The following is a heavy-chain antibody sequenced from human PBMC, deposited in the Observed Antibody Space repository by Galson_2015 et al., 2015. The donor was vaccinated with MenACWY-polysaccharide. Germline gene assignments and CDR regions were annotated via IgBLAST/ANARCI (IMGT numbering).Heavy chain of an antibody. CDR3: ARLVSSSSTYDY. V-gene: IGHV3-53*01. D-gene: IGHD2-2*01. CDR1: GFTVSSSY. Sequence: PLRLSCAASGFTVSSSYMSWVRQPPGKGLEWISAFYSGGTTYHADSVKGRFTISRDTSRVTLYLQMNSLRAGDTAVYYCARLVSSSSTYDYWGQGTLVTVSS. J-gene: IGHJ4*02. CDR2: FYSGGTT.